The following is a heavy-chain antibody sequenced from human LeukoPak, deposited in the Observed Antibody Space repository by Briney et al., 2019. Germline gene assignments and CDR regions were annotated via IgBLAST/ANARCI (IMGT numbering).Heavy chain of an antibody. J-gene: IGHJ4*02. D-gene: IGHD6-6*01. CDR1: GGTFSSYA. V-gene: IGHV1-69*01. Sequence: SVKVSCKASGGTFSSYAISWVRQAPGQGLEWMGGIIPIFGTANYAQKFQGRVTITADESTSTAYMELSSLRSEDTAVYYCARGYPRALAARPPYYFDYWGQGTLVTVSS. CDR2: IIPIFGTA. CDR3: ARGYPRALAARPPYYFDY.